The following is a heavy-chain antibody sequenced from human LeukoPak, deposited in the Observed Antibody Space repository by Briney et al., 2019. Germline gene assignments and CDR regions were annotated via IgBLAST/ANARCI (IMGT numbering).Heavy chain of an antibody. D-gene: IGHD1-26*01. Sequence: GGSLRLSCAASGFTFTSYSMNWVRQAPGKGLDGVSTISGGGGSTYYADSVKGRFTISRDNSKNTLYLQVNSLRAEGTAVYYCAKGGKWDVTPFDYWGQGTLVTVSS. CDR2: ISGGGGST. J-gene: IGHJ4*02. CDR3: AKGGKWDVTPFDY. CDR1: GFTFTSYS. V-gene: IGHV3-23*01.